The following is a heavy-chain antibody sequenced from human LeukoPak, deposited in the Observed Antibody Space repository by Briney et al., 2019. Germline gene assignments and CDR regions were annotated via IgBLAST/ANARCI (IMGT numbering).Heavy chain of an antibody. D-gene: IGHD4-11*01. CDR1: GGSISSYY. CDR3: ARGRVSSSTWYSTYYYFFYMDF. V-gene: IGHV4-59*01. J-gene: IGHJ6*03. CDR2: VDHTGST. Sequence: SETLSLTCSVSGGSISSYYWTWIRQPPGKGLEWIGYVDHTGSTKFNPSLNGRVSISRDTSNNFFSLRLRSVTAADTAVYFCARGRVSSSTWYSTYYYFFYMDFWGKGTTVTVSS.